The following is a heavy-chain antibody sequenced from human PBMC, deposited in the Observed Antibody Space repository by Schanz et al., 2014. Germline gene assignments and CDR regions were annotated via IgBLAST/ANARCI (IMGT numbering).Heavy chain of an antibody. V-gene: IGHV3-23*01. CDR3: ARDGDRFYHNYYMDV. D-gene: IGHD4-17*01. J-gene: IGHJ6*03. CDR2: LSGSGGST. Sequence: EVQLLESGEGLVQPGGSLRLSCAASGFTFSSYAMSWVRQAPGKGLEWVSALSGSGGSTYYADSVKGRFTISRDNSKNTLYLQMNSLRAEDTAVYYCARDGDRFYHNYYMDVWGKGTTVTVSS. CDR1: GFTFSSYA.